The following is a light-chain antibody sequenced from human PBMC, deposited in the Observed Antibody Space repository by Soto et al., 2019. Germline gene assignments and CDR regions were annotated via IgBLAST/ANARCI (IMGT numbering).Light chain of an antibody. J-gene: IGKJ1*01. Sequence: ILMTPSPVSVPATPGPPAALSWPPSTSFLHSNGYHYLDSYQQKPGLAPRLTMYHGPRRAAGTPDRFSGSGSGTEFTLPISSLQPDDFATYYCQQYNSYSPAFGQGTKVDI. CDR1: TSFLHSNGYHY. V-gene: IGKV2-28*01. CDR2: HGP. CDR3: QQYNSYSPA.